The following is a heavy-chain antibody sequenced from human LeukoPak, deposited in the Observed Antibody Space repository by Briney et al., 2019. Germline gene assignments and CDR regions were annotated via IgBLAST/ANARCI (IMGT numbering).Heavy chain of an antibody. D-gene: IGHD2-15*01. CDR2: ISGSGSST. V-gene: IGHV3-23*01. J-gene: IGHJ1*01. CDR3: TNRVGYCSGGSCYVYFQH. CDR1: GFTFSSYA. Sequence: PGGSLRLSCAASGFTFSSYAMSRVRQAPGKGLEWVSTISGSGSSTYYADSVKGRFTISRDNSKNTLFLQMNSLRAEDTAVYYCTNRVGYCSGGSCYVYFQHWGQGTLVTVSS.